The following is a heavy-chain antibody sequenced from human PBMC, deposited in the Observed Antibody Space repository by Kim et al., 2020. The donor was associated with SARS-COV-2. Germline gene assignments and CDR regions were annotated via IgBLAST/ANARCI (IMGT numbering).Heavy chain of an antibody. V-gene: IGHV1-18*01. J-gene: IGHJ4*02. Sequence: LQGRVTMTTDTSTSTAYMELRSLRSDDTAVYYCAREGEYYYDSSGCYFDYWGQGTLVTVSS. CDR3: AREGEYYYDSSGCYFDY. D-gene: IGHD3-22*01.